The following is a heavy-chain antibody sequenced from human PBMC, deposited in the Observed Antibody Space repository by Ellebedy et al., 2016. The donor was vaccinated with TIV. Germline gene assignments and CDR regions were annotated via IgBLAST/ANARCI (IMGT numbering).Heavy chain of an antibody. Sequence: GESLKISCAASGFTFGSYSMNWVRQAPGQGLEWISYISSSGIPIYYADSVKGRFTISRDNAKNSLYLQMSSLRAEDTAVYYCASSKPHYQYYGMDVWGQGTTVTVSS. V-gene: IGHV3-48*01. D-gene: IGHD1-14*01. CDR2: ISSSGIPI. CDR3: ASSKPHYQYYGMDV. J-gene: IGHJ6*02. CDR1: GFTFGSYS.